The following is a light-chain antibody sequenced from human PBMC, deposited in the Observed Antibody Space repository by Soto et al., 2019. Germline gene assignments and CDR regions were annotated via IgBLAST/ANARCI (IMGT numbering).Light chain of an antibody. J-gene: IGLJ1*01. Sequence: QSVLTQPPSVSAAPGQKVTISCSGSSSNIGNNYVSWYQQLPGTAPKLLIYDNNKRPSGIPDRFSGSKSGTSATLGITGLQTGDEADYYCGTWDSRLSAYVFGTGTKVIVL. CDR2: DNN. CDR3: GTWDSRLSAYV. CDR1: SSNIGNNY. V-gene: IGLV1-51*01.